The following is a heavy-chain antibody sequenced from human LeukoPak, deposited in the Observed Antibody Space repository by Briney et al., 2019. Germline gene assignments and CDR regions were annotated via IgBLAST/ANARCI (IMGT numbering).Heavy chain of an antibody. D-gene: IGHD3-10*01. Sequence: GGSLRLSCAASGFSFSSHAMPWVRQTPGKGLEWVSSITTSGDSTYYVESVKGRFTISRDNSKNTLSLQMNSLRVEDTAVYYCARDLPGLVWFGNWGQGSLVTVSS. V-gene: IGHV3-23*01. CDR3: ARDLPGLVWFGN. CDR2: ITTSGDST. J-gene: IGHJ4*02. CDR1: GFSFSSHA.